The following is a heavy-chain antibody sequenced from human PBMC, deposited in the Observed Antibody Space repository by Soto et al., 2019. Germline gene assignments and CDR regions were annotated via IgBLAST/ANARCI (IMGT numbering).Heavy chain of an antibody. CDR2: ISGGGGST. CDR3: AKDEGYSGYDYRDY. J-gene: IGHJ4*02. V-gene: IGHV3-23*01. D-gene: IGHD5-12*01. Sequence: GGSLRLSCAASGFTFSSYAMSWVRQAPGKGLEWVSAISGGGGSTYYADSVKGRFTISRDNSKNTLYLQMNSLRAEDTAVYYCAKDEGYSGYDYRDYWGQGTLVTVPS. CDR1: GFTFSSYA.